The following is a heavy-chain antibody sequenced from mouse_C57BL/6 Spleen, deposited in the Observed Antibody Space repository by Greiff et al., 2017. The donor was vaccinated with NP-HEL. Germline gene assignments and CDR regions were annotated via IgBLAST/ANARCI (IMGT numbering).Heavy chain of an antibody. Sequence: DVKLQESGPGLVKPSQSLSLTCSVTGYSITSGYYWNCIRQFPGNKLEWMGYISYDGSNNYNPSLKNRISITRDTSKNQFFLKLNSVTTEDTATYYCARGGWLYYYAMDYWGQGTSVTVSS. CDR2: ISYDGSN. D-gene: IGHD2-3*01. J-gene: IGHJ4*01. CDR1: GYSITSGYY. V-gene: IGHV3-6*01. CDR3: ARGGWLYYYAMDY.